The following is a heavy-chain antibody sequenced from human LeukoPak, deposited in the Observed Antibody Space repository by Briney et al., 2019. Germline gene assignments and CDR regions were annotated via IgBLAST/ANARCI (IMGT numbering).Heavy chain of an antibody. D-gene: IGHD2-15*01. CDR3: ASARYCRGGSCYSNYFDY. V-gene: IGHV3-66*01. CDR1: GFTVSSNY. Sequence: PGRSLRLSCAASGFTVSSNYMSWVRQAPEKGLEWVSVIYSGGNTYYADSVKGRFSISRDISKNTLYLQMNSLRAEDTAVYYCASARYCRGGSCYSNYFDYWGQGTLVTVSS. J-gene: IGHJ4*02. CDR2: IYSGGNT.